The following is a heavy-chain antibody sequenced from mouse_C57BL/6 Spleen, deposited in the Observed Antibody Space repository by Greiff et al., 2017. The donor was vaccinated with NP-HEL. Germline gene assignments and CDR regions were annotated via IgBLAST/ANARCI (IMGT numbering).Heavy chain of an antibody. CDR3: ARSITTVVPHAMDY. CDR1: GYTFTSYW. D-gene: IGHD1-1*01. Sequence: QVQLKQSGAELAKPGASVKLSCKASGYTFTSYWMHWVKQRPGQGLEWIGYINPSSGYTKYNQKFKDKATLTADKSSRTAYMQLSSLTYEYSAVYYGARSITTVVPHAMDYWGKGTSVTVSS. J-gene: IGHJ4*01. CDR2: INPSSGYT. V-gene: IGHV1-7*01.